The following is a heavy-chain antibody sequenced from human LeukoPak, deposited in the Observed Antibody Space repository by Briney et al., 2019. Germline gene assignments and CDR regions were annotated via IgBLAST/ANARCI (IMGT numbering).Heavy chain of an antibody. CDR1: GFTFSSYW. V-gene: IGHV3-7*01. CDR3: ASGAGSSWYAGYYYYGMDV. CDR2: IKQDGSEK. J-gene: IGHJ6*02. Sequence: PGGSLRLSCAASGFTFSSYWMSWVRQAPGKGLEWVASIKQDGSEKYYVDSVKGRFTLSRDNAKNSLYLQMNSLRAEDTVVYYCASGAGSSWYAGYYYYGMDVWGQGTTVTVSS. D-gene: IGHD6-13*01.